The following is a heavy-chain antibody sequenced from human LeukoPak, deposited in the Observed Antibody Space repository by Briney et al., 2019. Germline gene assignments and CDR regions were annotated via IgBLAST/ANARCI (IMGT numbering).Heavy chain of an antibody. V-gene: IGHV4-59*01. CDR1: GGSISSYS. CDR2: VFYSGST. D-gene: IGHD5-24*01. J-gene: IGHJ5*02. CDR3: AREGRGGNWFDP. Sequence: PSETLSLTCTVSGGSISSYSWTWIRQPPGKGLEWIGYVFYSGSTNYNPSLKSRVTISVDTSRNQFSLKLSSVTAADTAMYYCAREGRGGNWFDPWGQGTLVTVSS.